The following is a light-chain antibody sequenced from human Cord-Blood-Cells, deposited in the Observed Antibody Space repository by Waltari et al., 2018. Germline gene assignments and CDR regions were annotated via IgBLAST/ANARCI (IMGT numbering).Light chain of an antibody. CDR1: QGISNY. Sequence: DIQMTQSPSSLSASVGDRVTITCRASQGISNYLAWYQQNPGQVPKLLIYAASTLQSGVPARFSGSGSGTDFTLTISSLQPEDVATYYCQKYNSALTFGGGTKVEIK. V-gene: IGKV1-27*01. CDR3: QKYNSALT. J-gene: IGKJ4*01. CDR2: AAS.